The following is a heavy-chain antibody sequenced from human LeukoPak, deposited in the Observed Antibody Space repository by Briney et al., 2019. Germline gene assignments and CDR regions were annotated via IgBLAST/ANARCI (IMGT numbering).Heavy chain of an antibody. V-gene: IGHV3-33*01. D-gene: IGHD2-21*02. Sequence: PGGSLRLSCAASGFTFSSYGMHWVRQAPGKGLEWVALIWFDGSNEYYGDSVNGRFTISRDNSKNTLYLEMNSLRAEDTAVYYCAREMLRLNCGGDCYNDYWGQGTLVTVSS. CDR2: IWFDGSNE. J-gene: IGHJ4*02. CDR1: GFTFSSYG. CDR3: AREMLRLNCGGDCYNDY.